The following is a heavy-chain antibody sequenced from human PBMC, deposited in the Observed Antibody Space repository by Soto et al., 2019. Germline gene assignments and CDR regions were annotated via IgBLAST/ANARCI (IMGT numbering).Heavy chain of an antibody. CDR1: GFTFSSYW. D-gene: IGHD2-15*01. CDR2: INSDGSST. Sequence: EVQLVESGGGLVQPGGSLRLSCAASGFTFSSYWMHWVRQAPGKGLVWVSRINSDGSSTSYADSVKGRFTISRDNAKNTLYLRMNSLRAEDTAVYYCARGYCSGGSCYPSYYYYYMDVWGKGTTVTVSS. V-gene: IGHV3-74*01. J-gene: IGHJ6*03. CDR3: ARGYCSGGSCYPSYYYYYMDV.